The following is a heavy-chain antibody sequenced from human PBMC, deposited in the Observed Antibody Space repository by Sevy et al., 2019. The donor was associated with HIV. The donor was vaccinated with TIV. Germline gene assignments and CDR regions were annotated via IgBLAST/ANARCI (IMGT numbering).Heavy chain of an antibody. CDR3: TTDGGGYNYGYSFDY. CDR2: IKSKTDGGTT. V-gene: IGHV3-15*07. CDR1: GFTFSNAW. Sequence: GGSLRLSCAASGFTFSNAWMNWVRQAPGKGLEWVGRIKSKTDGGTTDYAAPVKGRFTISRDYSKNTLYLQMNSLKTEDTAVYYCTTDGGGYNYGYSFDYWGQGTLVTVSS. D-gene: IGHD5-18*01. J-gene: IGHJ4*02.